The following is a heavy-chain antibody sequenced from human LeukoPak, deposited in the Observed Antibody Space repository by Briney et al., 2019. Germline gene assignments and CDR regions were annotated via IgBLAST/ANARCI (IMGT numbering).Heavy chain of an antibody. V-gene: IGHV4-59*08. Sequence: PSETLSLTCTVSGGSISNYYWNWIRQPPGKGLEWIGHIYFSGSTNYNPSLKSRVTISVDTSKNQFSLNLESVTAADTAVYYCARNSSSWYGLSHYYYMDVWGKGTTVTVSS. CDR2: IYFSGST. CDR3: ARNSSSWYGLSHYYYMDV. J-gene: IGHJ6*03. D-gene: IGHD6-13*01. CDR1: GGSISNYY.